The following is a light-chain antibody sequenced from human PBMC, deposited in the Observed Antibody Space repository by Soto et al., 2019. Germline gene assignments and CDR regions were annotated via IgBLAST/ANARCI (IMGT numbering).Light chain of an antibody. CDR3: ATWDSRLRALL. J-gene: IGLJ2*01. CDR2: DNH. Sequence: QSALTQPPSASGSPGQSVTISCTGTSSDVGGFNYVSWYQQHPGKAPKLIISDNHKRPSGIPDRFSGSKSGTSATLGITGLQAGDEGDYYCATWDSRLRALLFGGGTQLTVL. CDR1: SSDVGGFNY. V-gene: IGLV2-8*01.